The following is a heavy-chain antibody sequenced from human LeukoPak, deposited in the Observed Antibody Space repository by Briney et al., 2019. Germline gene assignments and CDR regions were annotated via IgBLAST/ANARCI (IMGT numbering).Heavy chain of an antibody. Sequence: PGGSLRLSCAASGFTFSSYAMSWVRQAPGKGLEWVANIKQDGSEKYYVDSVKGRFTISRDNAKNSLYLQMNSLRAEDTAVYYCARDKDVGPTILVYWGQGTLVTVSS. J-gene: IGHJ4*02. V-gene: IGHV3-7*01. CDR2: IKQDGSEK. CDR1: GFTFSSYA. CDR3: ARDKDVGPTILVY. D-gene: IGHD1-26*01.